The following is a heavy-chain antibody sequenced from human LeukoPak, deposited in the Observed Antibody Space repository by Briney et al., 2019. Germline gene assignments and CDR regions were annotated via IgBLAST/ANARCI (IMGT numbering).Heavy chain of an antibody. Sequence: PGGSLRLSCAASGFTFSDYYMSWIRQAPGKALEWVSYVSSGSSTIYYADSVKGRFTISRDNAKNSLYLQMNSLRAEDTAVYYCARDFSGSRSLEYFQLWGQGTLVTVSA. J-gene: IGHJ1*01. CDR2: VSSGSSTI. CDR1: GFTFSDYY. V-gene: IGHV3-11*04. D-gene: IGHD1-26*01. CDR3: ARDFSGSRSLEYFQL.